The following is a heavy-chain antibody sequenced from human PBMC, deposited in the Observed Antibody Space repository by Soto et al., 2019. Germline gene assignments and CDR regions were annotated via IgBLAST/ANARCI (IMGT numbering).Heavy chain of an antibody. CDR2: IYWDDAK. CDR3: AHKGGGDRILDY. CDR1: GFSLSASGVS. J-gene: IGHJ4*02. Sequence: QITLKESGPTLVKPTQTLTLTCTFSGFSLSASGVSVGWIRQPPGKALEWLAIIYWDDAKHYSPSLKSSLTITKDTSKNQVVLTMTNMDPVDTATYYCAHKGGGDRILDYWGQGTLVTVSS. V-gene: IGHV2-5*02. D-gene: IGHD3-16*01.